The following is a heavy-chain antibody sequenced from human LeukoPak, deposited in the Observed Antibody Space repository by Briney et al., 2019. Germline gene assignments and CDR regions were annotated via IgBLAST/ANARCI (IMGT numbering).Heavy chain of an antibody. CDR3: ARGVAATHFDY. CDR1: GGSISIRGYS. D-gene: IGHD2-15*01. CDR2: IYYTGST. Sequence: SETLSLTCAVSGGSISIRGYSWSWIRQPPGKGLEWIGYIYYTGSTYYNPSLKSRVTISVDTSKNQFSLKLSSVTAADTAVYYCARGVAATHFDYWGQGTLVTVSS. J-gene: IGHJ4*02. V-gene: IGHV4-30-4*07.